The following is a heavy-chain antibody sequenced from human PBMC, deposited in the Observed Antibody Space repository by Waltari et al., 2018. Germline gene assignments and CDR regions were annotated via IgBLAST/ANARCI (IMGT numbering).Heavy chain of an antibody. CDR1: GVSITSNRHY. D-gene: IGHD5-12*01. J-gene: IGHJ3*01. CDR3: ATYIGASVGTAAFDV. Sequence: QVQVQESGPGLVKPSETLSPTCSVSGVSITSNRHYWGWIRQPPGQGLEWFGTLSYSGVTYGSPSLRSRVTISGDTSKNQLSLRLGSVTAADTAVYYCATYIGASVGTAAFDVWGQGTTVTVSS. CDR2: LSYSGVT. V-gene: IGHV4-39*01.